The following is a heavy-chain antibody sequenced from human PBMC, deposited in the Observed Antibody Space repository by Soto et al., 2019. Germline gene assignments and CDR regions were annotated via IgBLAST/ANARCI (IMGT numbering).Heavy chain of an antibody. CDR1: GSSVSSNIAA. CDR2: TYYRSKWYN. CDR3: ARGWYWYNWFDP. Sequence: SQTLSLTCAISGSSVSSNIAAWHWIRQSPSRGLEWLGRTYYRSKWYNDYAVSVKSRITINPDTSKNQFSLQLNSVTPEDTAVYYCARGWYWYNWFDPWGQGTMVTVSS. D-gene: IGHD6-19*01. V-gene: IGHV6-1*01. J-gene: IGHJ5*02.